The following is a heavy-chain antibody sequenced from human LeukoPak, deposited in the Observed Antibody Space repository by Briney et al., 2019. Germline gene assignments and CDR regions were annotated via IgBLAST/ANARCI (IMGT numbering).Heavy chain of an antibody. CDR3: AKDAVAGTEIFDY. CDR2: ISGSGGST. V-gene: IGHV3-23*01. J-gene: IGHJ4*02. Sequence: GGSLRLSRTVSGFTFSSYAMSWVRQAPGKGLEWVSAISGSGGSTYYADSVKGRFTISRDNSKNTLYLQMNSLRAEDTAVYYCAKDAVAGTEIFDYWGQGTLVTVSS. CDR1: GFTFSSYA. D-gene: IGHD6-19*01.